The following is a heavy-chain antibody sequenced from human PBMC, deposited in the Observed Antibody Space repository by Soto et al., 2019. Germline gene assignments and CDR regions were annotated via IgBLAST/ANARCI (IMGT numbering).Heavy chain of an antibody. V-gene: IGHV3-30*18. Sequence: VQLVESGGGVVQPGRSLRLSCAASGFTFSSYGMHWVRQAPGKGLEWVAVISYDGSNKYYADSVKGRLTISRDNSKNTLYLQMNSLRAEDTAVYYCAKEAITYYDFWSGYSNWFDPWGQGTLVTVSS. J-gene: IGHJ5*02. CDR3: AKEAITYYDFWSGYSNWFDP. CDR1: GFTFSSYG. D-gene: IGHD3-3*01. CDR2: ISYDGSNK.